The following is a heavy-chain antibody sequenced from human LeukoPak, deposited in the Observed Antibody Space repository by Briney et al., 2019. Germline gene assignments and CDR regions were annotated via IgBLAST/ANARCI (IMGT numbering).Heavy chain of an antibody. V-gene: IGHV3-11*04. CDR1: GFTFSDYY. J-gene: IGHJ4*02. CDR2: ISSSSSNI. D-gene: IGHD4-11*01. Sequence: GGSLRLSCAASGFTFSDYYMNWIRQAPGKGLEWVSYISSSSSNIYYADSVKGRFSISRGDAKNSLYLQMNSLRAEDTAVYYCSSRLPPDYWGQGTLVTVSS. CDR3: SSRLPPDY.